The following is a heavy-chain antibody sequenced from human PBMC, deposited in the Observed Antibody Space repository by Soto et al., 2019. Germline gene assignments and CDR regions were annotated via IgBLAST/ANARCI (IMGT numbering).Heavy chain of an antibody. V-gene: IGHV3-23*01. CDR1: GFTFSSLW. CDR2: ITFTGVST. J-gene: IGHJ4*02. D-gene: IGHD6-13*01. CDR3: AKASVWYPYFDS. Sequence: GRSLRLSCAASGFTFSSLWMSWVRQAPGKGLEWVSSITFTGVSTYYADSVKGRFTISRDNSKDTLYLQMNSLRAEDTAIYYCAKASVWYPYFDSWGQGTLVTVSS.